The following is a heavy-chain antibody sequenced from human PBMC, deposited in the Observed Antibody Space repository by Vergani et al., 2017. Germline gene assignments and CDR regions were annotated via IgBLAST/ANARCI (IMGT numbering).Heavy chain of an antibody. V-gene: IGHV1-2*02. Sequence: QVQLVQSGAEVKKPGASVKVSCKASGYPFTGYYMHWVRQAPGQGLEWRGWINPNSGGTKYEQKFQGRDTMTRDTAISPAYMELSRLSSYDPAVYYCARGGATVTRVVDYYYGMDVWGQGP. J-gene: IGHJ6*02. CDR3: ARGGATVTRVVDYYYGMDV. CDR2: INPNSGGT. D-gene: IGHD4-17*01. CDR1: GYPFTGYY.